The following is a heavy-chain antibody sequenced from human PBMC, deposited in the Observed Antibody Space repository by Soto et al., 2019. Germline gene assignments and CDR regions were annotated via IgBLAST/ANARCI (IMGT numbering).Heavy chain of an antibody. CDR1: GGSIIIYY. J-gene: IGHJ4*02. D-gene: IGHD5-12*01. Sequence: SETLSLTCTVSGGSIIIYYWSWILQPPGKGLEWIGYFYYSGSTNYNPSLKSRVTISADTSKNQFSLRLSSVTAADTAVYYCAKGGYSGYLDYWGKGTLVTVSS. CDR2: FYYSGST. V-gene: IGHV4-59*01. CDR3: AKGGYSGYLDY.